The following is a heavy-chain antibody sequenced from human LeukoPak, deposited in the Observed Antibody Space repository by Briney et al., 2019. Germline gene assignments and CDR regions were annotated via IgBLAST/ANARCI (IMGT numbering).Heavy chain of an antibody. Sequence: ASVKVSCKASGYTFTGYYMHWVRQAPGQGLEWMGWISAYNGNTNYAQKLQGRVTMTTDTSTSTAYMELRSLRSDDTAVYYCARDSCSSTSCYRPDAFDIWGQGTMVTVSS. V-gene: IGHV1-18*04. J-gene: IGHJ3*02. CDR1: GYTFTGYY. D-gene: IGHD2-2*01. CDR3: ARDSCSSTSCYRPDAFDI. CDR2: ISAYNGNT.